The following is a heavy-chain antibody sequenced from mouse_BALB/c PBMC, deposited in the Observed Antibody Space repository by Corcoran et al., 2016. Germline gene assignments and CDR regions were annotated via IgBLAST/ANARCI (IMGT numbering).Heavy chain of an antibody. CDR2: IDPANGNT. V-gene: IGHV14-3*02. CDR3: ANWDWYDDV. D-gene: IGHD4-1*01. CDR1: GFNIKDTY. Sequence: EVQLQQSGAELVKPGASVKLSCTASGFNIKDTYMHWVKQRPEQGLEWIGRIDPANGNTKYDPKFQGKATKTADTSSNTAYLQLSSLTSEDTAVYYCANWDWYDDVWGAGTTVTVSS. J-gene: IGHJ1*01.